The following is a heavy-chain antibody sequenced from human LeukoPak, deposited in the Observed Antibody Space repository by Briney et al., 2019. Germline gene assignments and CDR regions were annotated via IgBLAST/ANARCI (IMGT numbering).Heavy chain of an antibody. Sequence: GGSLRLSCAASGFTFSNYWMSWVRQAPGKGLEWVANIKQDGSEKYYVDSVKGRFTIPRDNAKNSLYLQMNSLRAEDTAVYYCAREMVDIVVVPAANYYYYYGMDVWGKGTTVTVSS. V-gene: IGHV3-7*03. CDR1: GFTFSNYW. J-gene: IGHJ6*04. D-gene: IGHD2-2*01. CDR3: AREMVDIVVVPAANYYYYYGMDV. CDR2: IKQDGSEK.